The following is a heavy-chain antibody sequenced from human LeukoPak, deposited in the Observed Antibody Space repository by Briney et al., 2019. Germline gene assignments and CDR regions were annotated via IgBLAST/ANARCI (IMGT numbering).Heavy chain of an antibody. J-gene: IGHJ6*03. D-gene: IGHD4-11*01. Sequence: GGSLRLSCAASGFTFSDYYMSWIRQAPGKGLEGVSYISSSGSTIYYADSVKGRFTISRDNAKNSLYLQMNSLRAEDTAVYYCARTSYSNYYYYMDVWGKGTTVTVSS. CDR3: ARTSYSNYYYYMDV. CDR1: GFTFSDYY. V-gene: IGHV3-11*01. CDR2: ISSSGSTI.